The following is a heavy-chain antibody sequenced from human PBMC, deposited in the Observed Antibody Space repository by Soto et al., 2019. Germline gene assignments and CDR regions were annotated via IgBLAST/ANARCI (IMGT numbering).Heavy chain of an antibody. J-gene: IGHJ6*02. CDR2: IYHSGST. CDR1: GGSISSGGYS. V-gene: IGHV4-30-2*01. CDR3: ARAISDFSSGHYGMDV. Sequence: SETLSLTCAVSGGSISSGGYSWSWIRQPPGRGLEWIGYIYHSGSTYYNPSLKSRVTISVDRSKNQFSLKLSSVTAADTAVYYCARAISDFSSGHYGMDVWGQGTTVTVSS. D-gene: IGHD3-3*01.